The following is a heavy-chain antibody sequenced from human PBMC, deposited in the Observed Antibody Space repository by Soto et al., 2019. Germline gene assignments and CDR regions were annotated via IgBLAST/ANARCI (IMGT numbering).Heavy chain of an antibody. J-gene: IGHJ4*02. Sequence: LRLSCEACGCTFRSYSMNWVRQAPGKGLQWVSFITSSGSAIYYADSVMGRFTISRDNAKNSLHLQMNSLRAEDTAVYYCAKDYYYYDSSGYSNFDYWGQGTLVTVSS. V-gene: IGHV3-48*01. CDR1: GCTFRSYS. CDR2: ITSSGSAI. D-gene: IGHD3-22*01. CDR3: AKDYYYYDSSGYSNFDY.